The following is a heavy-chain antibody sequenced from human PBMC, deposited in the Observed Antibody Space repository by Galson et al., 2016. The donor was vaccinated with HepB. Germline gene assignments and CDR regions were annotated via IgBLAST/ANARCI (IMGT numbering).Heavy chain of an antibody. CDR1: GYNFSSDR. Sequence: QSGAEVKKPGESLKISCKASGYNFSSDRIGWVRQMSGKGLEWVGIIYPGDSYTTYSPSFQGQVTISADKSISTAYLQWRSLKASNTAMYYCARRQVMVGSRDWFDPWGQGTLVTVSS. D-gene: IGHD1-26*01. J-gene: IGHJ5*02. CDR3: ARRQVMVGSRDWFDP. V-gene: IGHV5-51*01. CDR2: IYPGDSYT.